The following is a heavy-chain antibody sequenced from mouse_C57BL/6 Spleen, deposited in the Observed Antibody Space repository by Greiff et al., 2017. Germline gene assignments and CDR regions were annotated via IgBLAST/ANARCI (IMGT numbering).Heavy chain of an antibody. CDR2: ISDGGSYT. CDR3: ASADGYYLPEVAY. CDR1: GFTFSSYA. D-gene: IGHD2-3*01. J-gene: IGHJ3*01. V-gene: IGHV5-4*03. Sequence: DVKLVESGGGLVKPGGSLKLSCAASGFTFSSYAMSWVRQTPEKRLEWVATISDGGSYTYYPDNVKGRFTISRDNAKNNLYLQMSHLKSEDTAMYYCASADGYYLPEVAYWGQGTLVTVSA.